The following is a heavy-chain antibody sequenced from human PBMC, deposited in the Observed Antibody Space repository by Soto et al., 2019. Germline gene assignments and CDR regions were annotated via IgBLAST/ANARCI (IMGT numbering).Heavy chain of an antibody. CDR1: GASISGFY. J-gene: IGHJ5*02. Sequence: PSETLSLTCTVSGASISGFYWSWIRKSAGKGLEWIGRIYATGTTDYNPSLKSRVMMSVDTSKKQFSLKLSSVTAADTAVYYCARGLVEMATIGRWFDPWGQGTLVTVSS. V-gene: IGHV4-4*07. CDR3: ARGLVEMATIGRWFDP. D-gene: IGHD5-12*01. CDR2: IYATGTT.